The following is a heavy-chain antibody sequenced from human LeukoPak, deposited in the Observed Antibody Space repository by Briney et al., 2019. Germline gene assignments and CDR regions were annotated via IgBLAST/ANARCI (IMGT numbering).Heavy chain of an antibody. CDR3: ARDPMSYCSSTSCPLGFDP. CDR1: GDSISSYY. V-gene: IGHV4-4*07. Sequence: PSETLSLTCTVSGDSISSYYWCWIRQPAGKGLEWIGRIYTSGSTNYNPSLKSRVTMSVDTSKNQFSLKLSSVTAADAAVYYCARDPMSYCSSTSCPLGFDPWGQGTLVTVSS. D-gene: IGHD2-2*01. J-gene: IGHJ5*02. CDR2: IYTSGST.